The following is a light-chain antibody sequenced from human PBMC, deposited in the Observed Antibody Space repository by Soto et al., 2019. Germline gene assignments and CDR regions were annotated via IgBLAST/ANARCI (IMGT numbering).Light chain of an antibody. CDR2: GIS. J-gene: IGKJ5*01. V-gene: IGKV3-20*01. Sequence: EIVLTQSPGTLSLSPGERATLSCRASQSVSNIYLAWYQQKPGQSPRVLIHGISRRDTGIPDRFSGSGSATEFTLTISRLEPEDFALYYCQQYGSIPITFGEGTRLEIK. CDR3: QQYGSIPIT. CDR1: QSVSNIY.